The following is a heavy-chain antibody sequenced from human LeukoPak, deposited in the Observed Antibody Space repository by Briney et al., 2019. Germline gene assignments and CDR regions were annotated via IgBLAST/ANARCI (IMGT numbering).Heavy chain of an antibody. Sequence: GGSLRLSCAASGFTFSSYSVNWVRQAPGKGLEWVSSISSSSSYIYYADSVKGRFTISRDNAKNSLYLQMNSLRADDTAVYYCAREPTYTSSWYSTCDSWGQGTLVTVSS. CDR2: ISSSSSYI. V-gene: IGHV3-21*01. CDR1: GFTFSSYS. J-gene: IGHJ5*01. CDR3: AREPTYTSSWYSTCDS. D-gene: IGHD6-13*01.